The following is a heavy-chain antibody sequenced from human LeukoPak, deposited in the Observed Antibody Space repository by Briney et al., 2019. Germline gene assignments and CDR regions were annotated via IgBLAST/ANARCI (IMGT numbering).Heavy chain of an antibody. CDR3: AKDWNWAIDY. J-gene: IGHJ4*02. CDR2: IHYDSTTE. D-gene: IGHD1-7*01. CDR1: GFTFNLYG. V-gene: IGHV3-30*02. Sequence: QTGGSLRLSCAASGFTFNLYGMHWVRQAPGKGLEWVAYIHYDSTTEDYADSVKGRFTISRDNSKNTLFLQMNNLRVEDMAVFYCAKDWNWAIDYWGQGTLVTVSS.